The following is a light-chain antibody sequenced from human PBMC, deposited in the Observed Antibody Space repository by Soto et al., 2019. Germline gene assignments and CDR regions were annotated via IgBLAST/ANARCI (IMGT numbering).Light chain of an antibody. CDR2: DAC. V-gene: IGKV1-17*01. CDR1: LDIRKD. Sequence: DIQVTQSPSSLSASVGDRVSINCRASLDIRKDLDWYQQKPGKAPKRLIYDACTLQSGVPSRFSGAGSGAEFILTNNGLQSEDFATYFCLQHKSYPWTFGQGTKVEL. J-gene: IGKJ1*01. CDR3: LQHKSYPWT.